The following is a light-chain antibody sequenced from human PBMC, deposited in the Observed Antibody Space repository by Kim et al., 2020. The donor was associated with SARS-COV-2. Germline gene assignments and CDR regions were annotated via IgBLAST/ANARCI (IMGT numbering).Light chain of an antibody. CDR3: QTWGTGTWV. J-gene: IGLJ3*02. V-gene: IGLV4-69*01. CDR2: LNSDGSH. CDR1: RGHSSYA. Sequence: ASVKLTCTLSRGHSSYAIAWHQQQPEKGPRYLMKLNSDGSHTKGDGIPDRFSGSSSGAERYLTISSLQSEDEADYYCQTWGTGTWVFGGGTKLTVL.